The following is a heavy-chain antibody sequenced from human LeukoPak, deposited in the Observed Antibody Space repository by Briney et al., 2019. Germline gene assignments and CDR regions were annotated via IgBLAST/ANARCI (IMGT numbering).Heavy chain of an antibody. D-gene: IGHD2-2*02. J-gene: IGHJ6*02. CDR2: MNPNSGNT. Sequence: ASVKVSCKASGYTFTSYDINWVRQATGQGLEWMGWMNPNSGNTGYAQKFQGRVTMTRNTSISTAYMELSSLRSEDTAVYYCARGGYCSSTSCYNLGGLYGMDVWGQGTTVTVSS. CDR3: ARGGYCSSTSCYNLGGLYGMDV. V-gene: IGHV1-8*01. CDR1: GYTFTSYD.